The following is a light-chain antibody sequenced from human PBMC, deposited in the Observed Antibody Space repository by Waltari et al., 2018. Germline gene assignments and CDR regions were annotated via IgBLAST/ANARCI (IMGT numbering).Light chain of an antibody. CDR2: EVT. CDR1: SSDVGTYDL. V-gene: IGLV2-23*02. J-gene: IGLJ2*01. Sequence: QSALTQPASVSGSPGQSITVSCTGTSSDVGTYDLVSWYQQHPGKAPKLIIYEVTKRPSWLSNRFSGSKSGNTASLTVSGLQAEDEADYYCCSYAGSGTLVFGGGTKLTVL. CDR3: CSYAGSGTLV.